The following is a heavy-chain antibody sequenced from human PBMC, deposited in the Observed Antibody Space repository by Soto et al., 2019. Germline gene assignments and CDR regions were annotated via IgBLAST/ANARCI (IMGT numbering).Heavy chain of an antibody. Sequence: SETLSLTCAVYGGSFSGYYWTWIRQPPGTGLEWIGEINHSGSTNYNPSLKSRVTISVDTSKNQFSLKLTSVTAAYTAVYYCARDKITGLFDYWGQGTLVTVSS. CDR2: INHSGST. V-gene: IGHV4-34*01. CDR1: GGSFSGYY. D-gene: IGHD2-8*02. CDR3: ARDKITGLFDY. J-gene: IGHJ4*02.